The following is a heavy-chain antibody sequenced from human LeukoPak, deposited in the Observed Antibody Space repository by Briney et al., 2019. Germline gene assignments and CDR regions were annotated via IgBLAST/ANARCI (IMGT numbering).Heavy chain of an antibody. Sequence: GASVKVSCTASGYTFTSYGMSWVRQAPGQGLEWMGWISAYSGNTNYAQKIQGRVTMTTDTSTSTAYMELRSLRSDDTAVYYCAREMNYYDSSGLPVFDYWGQGTLVTVSS. CDR3: AREMNYYDSSGLPVFDY. CDR2: ISAYSGNT. D-gene: IGHD3-22*01. CDR1: GYTFTSYG. V-gene: IGHV1-18*01. J-gene: IGHJ4*02.